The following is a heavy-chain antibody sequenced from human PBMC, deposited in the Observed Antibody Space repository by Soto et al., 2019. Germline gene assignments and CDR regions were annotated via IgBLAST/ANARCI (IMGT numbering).Heavy chain of an antibody. CDR1: GGSISNYY. Sequence: PSETLSLTCTVSGGSISNYYWTWIRQPPGKGLEWIGYIYYSGSTNYNPSLKSRVTISVDRSKNQFSLKLSSVTAADTAVYYCASSHAGAHITAAVHWGQGTLVTVSS. D-gene: IGHD6-13*01. J-gene: IGHJ4*02. CDR3: ASSHAGAHITAAVH. V-gene: IGHV4-59*12. CDR2: IYYSGST.